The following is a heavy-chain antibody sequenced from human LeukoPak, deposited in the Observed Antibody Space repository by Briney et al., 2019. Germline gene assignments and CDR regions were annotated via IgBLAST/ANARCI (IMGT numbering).Heavy chain of an antibody. D-gene: IGHD2-8*02. CDR3: ARQAKTLVQYIDFDF. CDR1: GGSISSTSSY. Sequence: SETLSLTCTVSGGSISSTSSYWGWIRQPPGKGLEWIGAVYYSGSTYYNPSLKSRVTISVDTSKNQFSLDLKSVTATDTAVYYCARQAKTLVQYIDFDFWGQATLVTVSP. CDR2: VYYSGST. J-gene: IGHJ4*02. V-gene: IGHV4-39*01.